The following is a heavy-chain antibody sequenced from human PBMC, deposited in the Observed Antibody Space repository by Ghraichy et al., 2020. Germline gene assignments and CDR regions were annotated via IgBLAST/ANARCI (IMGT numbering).Heavy chain of an antibody. Sequence: SQTLSLTCTISGDSISNDKSFWSWIRQPAGKGLEWIGRIYTSGSTNYNPSLESRVTISIDKSKNQFSLKLRSVTAADTAVYYCGRDTCGWTGHFLDYWGQGALVTVSS. CDR3: GRDTCGWTGHFLDY. V-gene: IGHV4-61*02. D-gene: IGHD3-3*02. CDR2: IYTSGST. CDR1: GDSISNDKSF. J-gene: IGHJ4*02.